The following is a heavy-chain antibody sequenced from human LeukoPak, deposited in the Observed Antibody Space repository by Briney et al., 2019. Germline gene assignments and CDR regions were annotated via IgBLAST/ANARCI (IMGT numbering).Heavy chain of an antibody. D-gene: IGHD6-25*01. V-gene: IGHV3-30*18. J-gene: IGHJ4*02. CDR3: AKDQKRRAAAADY. Sequence: GGSLRLSCAASGFTFSSYGMHWVRQAPGKGLEWVAIISYDGSNKYYADSVKGRFTISRDNSKNTLYLQMDSLRAEDTAVYYCAKDQKRRAAAADYWGQGTLVTVSS. CDR2: ISYDGSNK. CDR1: GFTFSSYG.